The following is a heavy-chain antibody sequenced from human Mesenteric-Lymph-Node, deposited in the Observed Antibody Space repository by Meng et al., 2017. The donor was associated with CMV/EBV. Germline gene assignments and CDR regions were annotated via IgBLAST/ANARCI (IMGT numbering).Heavy chain of an antibody. CDR1: GETFSSFY. V-gene: IGHV4-34*01. CDR2: IDDSGSA. CDR3: AREIVFGGSYADS. Sequence: CAVYGETFSSFYWSWIRQHPGKGLEWIGEIDDSGSARYNPSLKSRVTISVDTSKNQFSLNLNSMTAADTAVYYCAREIVFGGSYADSWGQGTPVTVSS. J-gene: IGHJ4*02. D-gene: IGHD1-26*01.